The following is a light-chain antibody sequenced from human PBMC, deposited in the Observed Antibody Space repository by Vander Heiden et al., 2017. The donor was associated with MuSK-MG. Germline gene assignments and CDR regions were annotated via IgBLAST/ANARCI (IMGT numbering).Light chain of an antibody. Sequence: ELVLTQSPATLSLSPGERATLSCRASQSVSSYLAWYQQKPGQAPRLLIYDASSRATGIPARFSGSGSGTDFTLTISSREPEDFAVYYCQQHSNWPPRTFGGGTKVEIK. J-gene: IGKJ4*01. CDR1: QSVSSY. CDR3: QQHSNWPPRT. CDR2: DAS. V-gene: IGKV3-11*01.